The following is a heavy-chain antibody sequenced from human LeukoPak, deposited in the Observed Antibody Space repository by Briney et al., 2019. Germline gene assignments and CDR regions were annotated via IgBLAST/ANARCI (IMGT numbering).Heavy chain of an antibody. J-gene: IGHJ4*02. CDR2: ISSSGSTT. CDR1: GFTFSSYE. CDR3: ASSGYSSGWYNDY. D-gene: IGHD6-19*01. V-gene: IGHV3-48*03. Sequence: PGGSLRLSCAASGFTFSSYEMNWVSQAPGKGLEWVSYISSSGSTTYYADSVKGRFTISRDNAKNSLYLQMNSLRAEDTAVHYCASSGYSSGWYNDYWGQGTLVTVSS.